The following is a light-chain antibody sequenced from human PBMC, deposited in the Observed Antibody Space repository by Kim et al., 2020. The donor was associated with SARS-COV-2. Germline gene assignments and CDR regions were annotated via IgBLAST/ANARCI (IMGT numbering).Light chain of an antibody. Sequence: SASVGDRVTITCRASQGINTYLAWYQQRPGKAPKLLIYLASTLESGVPTRFSGSGFGTEFTLTINSLQPDDFATYHCQQYDRFPYTFGQGTKLEI. J-gene: IGKJ2*01. CDR1: QGINTY. V-gene: IGKV1-5*03. CDR2: LAS. CDR3: QQYDRFPYT.